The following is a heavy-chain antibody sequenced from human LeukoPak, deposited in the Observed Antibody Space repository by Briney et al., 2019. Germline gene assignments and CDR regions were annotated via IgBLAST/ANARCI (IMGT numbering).Heavy chain of an antibody. J-gene: IGHJ5*02. CDR1: GFTFSSYG. CDR3: AKDRGYCSSTSCPDGFDP. CDR2: IWYDGSNK. D-gene: IGHD2-2*01. V-gene: IGHV3-33*06. Sequence: QPGGSLRLSCAASGFTFSSYGMHWVRQAPGKGLEWVAVIWYDGSNKYYADSVKGRFTISRDNSKNTLHLQMNSLRAEDTAVYYCAKDRGYCSSTSCPDGFDPWGQGTLVTVSS.